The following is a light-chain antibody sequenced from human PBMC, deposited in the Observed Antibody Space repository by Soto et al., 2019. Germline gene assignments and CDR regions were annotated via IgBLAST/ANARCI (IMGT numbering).Light chain of an antibody. CDR1: SSAVGSYRF. J-gene: IGLJ1*01. CDR3: GSSAPSRTFV. V-gene: IGLV2-23*01. CDR2: EGG. Sequence: QSALTQPASVSGSPGQSITISCTGSSSAVGSYRFVSWYQHHPGKVPKLIIYEGGKRPSGVSNRFSGSEPGNTASLTLSGLQAEYEADYYCGSSAPSRTFVFGTGTKVPVL.